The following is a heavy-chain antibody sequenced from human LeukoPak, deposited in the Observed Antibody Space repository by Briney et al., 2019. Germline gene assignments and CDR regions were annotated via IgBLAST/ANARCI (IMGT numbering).Heavy chain of an antibody. CDR2: ISYDGSNK. J-gene: IGHJ4*02. D-gene: IGHD4-17*01. CDR3: AKDEGMTTVTTFDY. CDR1: GFTFSSYG. V-gene: IGHV3-30*18. Sequence: GGSLRLSCAASGFTFSSYGMHWVRQAPGKGLEWVAVISYDGSNKYYADSVKGRFTISRDNSKTTLYLQMNSLRAEDTAVYYCAKDEGMTTVTTFDYWGQGTLVTVSS.